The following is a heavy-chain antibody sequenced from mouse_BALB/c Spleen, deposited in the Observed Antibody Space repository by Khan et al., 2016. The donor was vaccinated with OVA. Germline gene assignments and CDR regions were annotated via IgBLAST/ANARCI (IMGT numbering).Heavy chain of an antibody. CDR3: TRSGYGTFAY. CDR1: GYTFTSYY. V-gene: IGHV1S81*02. CDR2: INPSNGGT. J-gene: IGHJ3*01. D-gene: IGHD2-1*01. Sequence: QVQLQQSGAELVKPGASVRLSCKASGYTFTSYYLYWVKQRPGQGLEWIGDINPSNGGTNFNEKFKSKAPLTVDQSSSTAYMQLSSLTSEDSAVYDCTRSGYGTFAYWGQGTLVTVSA.